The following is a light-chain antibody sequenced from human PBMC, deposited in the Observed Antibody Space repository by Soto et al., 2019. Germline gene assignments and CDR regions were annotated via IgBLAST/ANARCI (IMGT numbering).Light chain of an antibody. Sequence: EIVLTQSPGTLSLSPGDRATLSCRASQSVSNNYLAWYQQKPGQAPRLLIYGASSRATGIPDRFSGSGSGTDFTLTFSRLEPEDFAVYYCQQYGSSPLTFGGGTKVELK. CDR1: QSVSNNY. CDR2: GAS. V-gene: IGKV3-20*01. J-gene: IGKJ4*01. CDR3: QQYGSSPLT.